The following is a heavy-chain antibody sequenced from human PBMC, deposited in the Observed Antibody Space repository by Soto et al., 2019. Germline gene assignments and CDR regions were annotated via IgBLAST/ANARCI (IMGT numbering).Heavy chain of an antibody. Sequence: QVQLVQNGAEVKKPGASVKVSCKASGYTFTSYGISWVRQAPGQGLEWMGWISAYNGNTNYAQKLQGRVTMATDTSTSTAYMELRSLRSDDTAVYYCARDLGDETYYYYSSGYGYWGQGTLVTVSS. J-gene: IGHJ4*02. V-gene: IGHV1-18*01. CDR1: GYTFTSYG. CDR2: ISAYNGNT. D-gene: IGHD3-22*01. CDR3: ARDLGDETYYYYSSGYGY.